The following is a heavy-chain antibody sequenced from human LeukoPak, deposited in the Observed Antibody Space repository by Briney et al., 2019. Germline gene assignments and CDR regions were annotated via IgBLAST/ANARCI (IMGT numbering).Heavy chain of an antibody. CDR1: GFTVSSNY. D-gene: IGHD3/OR15-3a*01. CDR2: IYSGGST. CDR3: ERDQFAFGLFDY. Sequence: PGGSLRLSCAASGFTVSSNYMSWVRQAPGKGLEWVSVIYSGGSTYYADSVKGRFTISRDSSKNTLYLQMNSLRAEDTAVYYCERDQFAFGLFDYWGQGTLVTVSS. V-gene: IGHV3-53*01. J-gene: IGHJ4*02.